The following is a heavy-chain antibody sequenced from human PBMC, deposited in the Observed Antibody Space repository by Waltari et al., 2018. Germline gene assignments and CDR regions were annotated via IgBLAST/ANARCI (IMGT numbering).Heavy chain of an antibody. D-gene: IGHD5-18*01. CDR2: CSTYDGNT. V-gene: IGHV1-18*01. CDR1: GYRFISYG. CDR3: AREKDTALEAGAFDI. J-gene: IGHJ3*02. Sequence: QGQLVQSGGEVKRPGASVKISCKASGYRFISYGISWVRQAPGQGLEWMGGCSTYDGNTKNVQKFQGRITMTTDTSTQTTYMEIRSLRSDDTAIYFCAREKDTALEAGAFDIWGQGTRVTVSS.